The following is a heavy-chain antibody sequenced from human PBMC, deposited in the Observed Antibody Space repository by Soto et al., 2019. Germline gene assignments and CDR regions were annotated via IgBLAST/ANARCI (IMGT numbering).Heavy chain of an antibody. J-gene: IGHJ6*02. CDR2: IIPIFGTA. V-gene: IGHV1-69*13. D-gene: IGHD6-13*01. Sequence: SVKVSCKASGGTFSSYAISCVVQAPGQGLEWMGGIIPIFGTANYAQKFQGRVTITADESTSTAYMELSSLRSEDTAVYYCAAAAGYYYYYGMDVWGQGTTVTVSS. CDR3: AAAAGYYYYYGMDV. CDR1: GGTFSSYA.